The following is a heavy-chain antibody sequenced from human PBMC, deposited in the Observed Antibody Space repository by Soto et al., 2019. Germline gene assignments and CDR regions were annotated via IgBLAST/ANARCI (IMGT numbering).Heavy chain of an antibody. CDR1: GFTFNSND. J-gene: IGHJ4*02. D-gene: IGHD3-10*01. CDR3: VKHQVSLVRGISPFDY. Sequence: PGGSLRLSCAVSGFTFNSNDMTWVRQAPGTGLEWVSTISSSGAFTYHADSVRGRLTISRDNSKNTVYLQMNSLRAEDTAVYYCVKHQVSLVRGISPFDYWGQGALVTVSS. V-gene: IGHV3-23*01. CDR2: ISSSGAFT.